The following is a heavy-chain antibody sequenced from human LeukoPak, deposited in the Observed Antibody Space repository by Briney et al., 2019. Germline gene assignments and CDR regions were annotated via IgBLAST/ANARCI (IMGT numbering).Heavy chain of an antibody. V-gene: IGHV1-2*02. CDR2: INPNSGDT. J-gene: IGHJ4*02. D-gene: IGHD3-3*01. CDR3: ARVTGGGLRFLEWFDY. CDR1: GYTFTDSY. Sequence: GASVKVSCKASGYTFTDSYMDWVRQAPGQGLEWMGWINPNSGDTNYAQKFQGRVTMTRDTSISTAYMELSRLRSDDTAVYYCARVTGGGLRFLEWFDYWGQGTLVTVSS.